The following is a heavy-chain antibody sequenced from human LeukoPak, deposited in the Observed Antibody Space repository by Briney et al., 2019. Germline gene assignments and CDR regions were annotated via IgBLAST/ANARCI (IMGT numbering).Heavy chain of an antibody. CDR2: INHSGST. J-gene: IGHJ6*02. CDR1: GGSFGGYY. D-gene: IGHD4/OR15-4a*01. Sequence: SETPSLTCAVYGGSFGGYYWSWIRQPPGKGLEWIGEINHSGSTNYNPSLKSRVTISVDTSKNQFSLKLSSVTAADTAVYYCARVAKARSYYYGMDVWGQGTTVTVSS. V-gene: IGHV4-34*01. CDR3: ARVAKARSYYYGMDV.